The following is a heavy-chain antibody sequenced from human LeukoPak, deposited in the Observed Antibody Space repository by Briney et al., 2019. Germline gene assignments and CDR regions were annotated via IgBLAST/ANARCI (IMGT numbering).Heavy chain of an antibody. V-gene: IGHV4-61*02. J-gene: IGHJ6*03. Sequence: SETLSLTCTVSGGSISSGSYYWSWIRQPAGKGLEWIGRIYTSGSTNYNPSLKSRVTMSVDTSKNQFSLKLSSVTAADTAVYYCARDGSGSYWYYYYYMDVWGKGTTVTISS. CDR3: ARDGSGSYWYYYYYMDV. D-gene: IGHD3-10*01. CDR1: GGSISSGSYY. CDR2: IYTSGST.